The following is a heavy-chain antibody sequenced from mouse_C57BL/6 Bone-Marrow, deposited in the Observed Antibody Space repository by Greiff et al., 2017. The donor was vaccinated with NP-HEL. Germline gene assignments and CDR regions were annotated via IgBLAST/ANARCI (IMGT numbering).Heavy chain of an antibody. CDR1: GYTFTDYE. V-gene: IGHV1-15*01. D-gene: IGHD1-1*01. Sequence: LQQSGAELVRPGASVTLSCKASGYTFTDYEMHWVKQTPVHGLEWIGAIDPETGGTAYNQKFKGKAILTADKSSSTAYMELRSLTSEDSAVYYCITTVVARDYWGQGTTLTVSS. J-gene: IGHJ2*01. CDR3: ITTVVARDY. CDR2: IDPETGGT.